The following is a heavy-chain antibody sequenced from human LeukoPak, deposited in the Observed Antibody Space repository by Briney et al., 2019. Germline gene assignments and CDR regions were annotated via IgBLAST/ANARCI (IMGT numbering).Heavy chain of an antibody. J-gene: IGHJ4*02. V-gene: IGHV3-21*04. CDR3: AKGSSGYRPYYFDY. CDR1: GFTFSSYS. D-gene: IGHD3-22*01. Sequence: GGSLRLSCAASGFTFSSYSMNWVRQAPGKGLEWVSSISSSSSYIYYADSVKGRFTISRDNSKSTLYLQMNNLRAEDTAVYYCAKGSSGYRPYYFDYWGQGTLVAVSS. CDR2: ISSSSSYI.